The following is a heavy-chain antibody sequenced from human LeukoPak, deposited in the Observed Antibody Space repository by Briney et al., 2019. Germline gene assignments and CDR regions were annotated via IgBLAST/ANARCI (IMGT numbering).Heavy chain of an antibody. CDR2: NYLSGTT. J-gene: IGHJ4*02. V-gene: IGHV4-38-2*02. Sequence: SQTLSLTCSVSGNSISSGHYWGWIRQTPGQGLAWSGSNYLSGTTSYNTSLKSRVTISVDTSKIQFSLKLSSVTAANTAVYFCARIFLLSGGSSYFDHWGQGTLVTVSS. CDR3: ARIFLLSGGSSYFDH. D-gene: IGHD2/OR15-2a*01. CDR1: GNSISSGHY.